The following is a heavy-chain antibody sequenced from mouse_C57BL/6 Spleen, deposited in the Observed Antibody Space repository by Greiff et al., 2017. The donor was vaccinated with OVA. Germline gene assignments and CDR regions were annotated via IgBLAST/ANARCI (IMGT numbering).Heavy chain of an antibody. J-gene: IGHJ1*03. CDR3: ARPAIWDWYFDV. V-gene: IGHV1-53*01. CDR2: INPSNGGT. D-gene: IGHD4-1*01. Sequence: QVQLQQPGTELVKPGASVKLSCKASGYTFTSYWMHWVKQRPGQGLEWIGNINPSNGGTNYNEKFKSRATLTADKSSSTAYMQLSSLTSEDSAVYYCARPAIWDWYFDVWGTGTTVTVSS. CDR1: GYTFTSYW.